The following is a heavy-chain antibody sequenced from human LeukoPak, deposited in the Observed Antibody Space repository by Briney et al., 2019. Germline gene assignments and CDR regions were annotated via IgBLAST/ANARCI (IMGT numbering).Heavy chain of an antibody. CDR3: AREPLENLRLDY. CDR2: IYYSGST. D-gene: IGHD5-24*01. CDR1: GGSISSSSYY. V-gene: IGHV4-39*07. J-gene: IGHJ4*02. Sequence: SETLSLTCTVSGGSISSSSYYWGWIRQPPGKGLEWIGSIYYSGSTYYNPSLKSRVTISVDTSKNQFSLKLSSVTAADTAVYYCAREPLENLRLDYWGQGTLVTVSS.